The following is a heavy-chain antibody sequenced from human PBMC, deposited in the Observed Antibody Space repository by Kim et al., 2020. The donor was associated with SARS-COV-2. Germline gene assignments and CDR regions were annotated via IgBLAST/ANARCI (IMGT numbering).Heavy chain of an antibody. CDR3: ATGGGNGAFDI. CDR2: INSDGSSK. Sequence: GGSLRLSCAASGFIFSNYWMHWVRQAPGKGLVWVSRINSDGSSKIYADSVKGRFTVSRDNAKNTVYLQMNSLRAEDTAVYYCATGGGNGAFDIWGQGTMVTVSS. D-gene: IGHD2-15*01. J-gene: IGHJ3*02. CDR1: GFIFSNYW. V-gene: IGHV3-74*01.